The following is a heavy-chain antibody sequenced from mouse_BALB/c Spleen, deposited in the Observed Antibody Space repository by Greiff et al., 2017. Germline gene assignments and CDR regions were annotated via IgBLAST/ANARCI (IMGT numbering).Heavy chain of an antibody. V-gene: IGHV2-6-7*01. CDR3: ARAHCEYGWYFDD. CDR2: IWGDGST. D-gene: IGHD5-1*01. CDR1: GFSLTGYG. Sequence: VQRVESGPGLVAPSQSLSITCNVSGFSLTGYGVNWVRQPPGKGLEWLGMIWGDGSTDYNSALNSRLSISKDNSKCQVVLKMNSLQTDDTARYYCARAHCEYGWYFDDWGAGTTVTVSA. J-gene: IGHJ1*01.